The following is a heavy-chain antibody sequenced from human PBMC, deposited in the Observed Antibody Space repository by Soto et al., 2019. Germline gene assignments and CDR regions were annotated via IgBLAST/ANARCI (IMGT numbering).Heavy chain of an antibody. D-gene: IGHD5-18*01. CDR3: ARGLPREDGYSPFDY. J-gene: IGHJ4*02. CDR1: GYTFTSYY. Sequence: ASVKVSCKASGYTFTSYYMHWVRQAPGQGLEWMGIINPSGGSTSYAQKFQGRVTMTRDTSTSTVYMELSSLRSEDTAVYYCARGLPREDGYSPFDYWGQGTLVTVSS. V-gene: IGHV1-46*01. CDR2: INPSGGST.